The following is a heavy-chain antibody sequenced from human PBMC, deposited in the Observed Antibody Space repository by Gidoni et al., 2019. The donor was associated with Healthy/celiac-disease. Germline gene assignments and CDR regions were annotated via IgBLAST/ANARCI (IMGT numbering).Heavy chain of an antibody. D-gene: IGHD3-22*01. CDR3: SRENYYDCSGYSH. J-gene: IGHJ4*02. CDR2: INHSGST. Sequence: QVQLQQWGAGLLKPSETLSLTCAVYGGSFSGYYWRWIRQPPGKGLEWSGEINHSGSTNYNPSLKSRAPISVDTSKNPFSLELSSGTAPDTAVYFCSRENYYDCSGYSHWGQGTLVTVSS. V-gene: IGHV4-34*01. CDR1: GGSFSGYY.